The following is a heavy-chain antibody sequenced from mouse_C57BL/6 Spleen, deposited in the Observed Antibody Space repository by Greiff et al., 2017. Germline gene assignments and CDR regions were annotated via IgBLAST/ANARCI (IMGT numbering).Heavy chain of an antibody. CDR3: ARGGDYGSIFDD. Sequence: DVHLVESGGGLVKPGGSLTLSCAATGFTFSDYGMHWVRQAPEKGLVWVAYISSGSSTIYYADTVKGRFTISRDNAKNTLFLQMTSLRSEDTAMYYCARGGDYGSIFDDWGKGTTLTVSS. D-gene: IGHD1-1*01. V-gene: IGHV5-17*01. CDR2: ISSGSSTI. CDR1: GFTFSDYG. J-gene: IGHJ2*01.